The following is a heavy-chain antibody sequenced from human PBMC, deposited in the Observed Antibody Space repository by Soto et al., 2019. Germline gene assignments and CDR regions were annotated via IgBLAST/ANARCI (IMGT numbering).Heavy chain of an antibody. CDR3: ARGYDAGCHFGY. CDR1: GFTFSRDE. D-gene: IGHD1-20*01. Sequence: EVQLVESGGGLVQPGGSLRLSYEASGFTFSRDEMNWVRQAPGKGLEWIAYIQNHGYSTHYADSVKGRFTISRDNAKNTLYLQMSSLTAEDTAIYYCARGYDAGCHFGYWGQGVLVTVSS. J-gene: IGHJ4*02. V-gene: IGHV3-48*03. CDR2: IQNHGYST.